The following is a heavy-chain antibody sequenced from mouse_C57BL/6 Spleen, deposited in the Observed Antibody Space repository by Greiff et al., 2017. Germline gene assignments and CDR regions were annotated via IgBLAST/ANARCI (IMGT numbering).Heavy chain of an antibody. Sequence: QVQLQQSGAELVRPGASVTLSCKASGYTFTDYEMHWVKQTPVHGLEWIGAIDPETGGTAYNQKFKGKAILTADKSSSTAYMELRSLTSEDSAVYYCTRDRPYFDYWGLGTTLTVSS. CDR2: IDPETGGT. CDR3: TRDRPYFDY. J-gene: IGHJ2*01. CDR1: GYTFTDYE. V-gene: IGHV1-15*01.